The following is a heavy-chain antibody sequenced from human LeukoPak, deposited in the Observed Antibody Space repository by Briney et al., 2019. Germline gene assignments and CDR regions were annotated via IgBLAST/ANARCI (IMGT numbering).Heavy chain of an antibody. Sequence: SSETLSLTCAVYGGSFSGSYWHWIRQPPGKGLESIGEINDSGSTNYNPSLKSRVTISVDTSKNQFSLKLSSVTAADTAVYYCAREAPNLAADDYWGQGTLVTVSS. J-gene: IGHJ4*02. D-gene: IGHD6-13*01. CDR3: AREAPNLAADDY. CDR1: GGSFSGSY. V-gene: IGHV4-34*01. CDR2: INDSGST.